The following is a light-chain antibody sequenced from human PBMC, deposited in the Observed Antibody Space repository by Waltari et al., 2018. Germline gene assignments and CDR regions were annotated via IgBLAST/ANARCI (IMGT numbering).Light chain of an antibody. CDR2: EDN. CDR3: QSYDSTDWV. Sequence: KFMLTQPHSLSESPGKTVTISCTGSGGSIATNYYQWYQQRPGSAPILLIFEDNQRPSGVPDRFSGSIDTSSNSASLTISGLKTEDEADYYCQSYDSTDWVFGGGTKLTVL. J-gene: IGLJ3*02. V-gene: IGLV6-57*02. CDR1: GGSIATNY.